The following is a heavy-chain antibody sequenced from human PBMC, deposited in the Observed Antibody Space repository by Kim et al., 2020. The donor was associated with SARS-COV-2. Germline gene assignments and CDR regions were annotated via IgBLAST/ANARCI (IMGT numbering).Heavy chain of an antibody. Sequence: GGSLRLSCAASEFTFSSYAMSWVRQAPGKGLQWVSAISGSGGSTYYADSVKGRFTVSRDNSKNTLFLQMNSLGAEDTAVYYCAKGGHDILTDHDYWGQGTLVTVSS. D-gene: IGHD3-9*01. V-gene: IGHV3-23*01. CDR3: AKGGHDILTDHDY. CDR1: EFTFSSYA. CDR2: ISGSGGST. J-gene: IGHJ4*02.